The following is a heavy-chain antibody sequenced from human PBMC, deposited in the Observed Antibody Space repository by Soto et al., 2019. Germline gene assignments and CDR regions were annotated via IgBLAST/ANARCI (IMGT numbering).Heavy chain of an antibody. V-gene: IGHV3-53*01. CDR2: LYSGGQT. CDR1: GFNFDNSY. CDR3: SKNNVAPAFVGFEY. D-gene: IGHD2-2*01. Sequence: PGGSLRLSCAVSGFNFDNSYMSWVRQAPGKGLGWVSILYSGGQTYYTESVRGRFTISRDISKNTLDLQMNRLTADDTAVYYCSKNNVAPAFVGFEYWGQGTLVTVSS. J-gene: IGHJ4*02.